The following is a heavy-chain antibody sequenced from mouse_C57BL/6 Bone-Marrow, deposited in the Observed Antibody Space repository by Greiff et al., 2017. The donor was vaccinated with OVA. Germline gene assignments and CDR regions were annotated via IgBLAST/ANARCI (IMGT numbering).Heavy chain of an antibody. CDR1: GYTFTSYW. Sequence: QVQLKQPGAELVKPGASVKLSCKASGYTFTSYWMHWVKQRPGRGLEWIGRIDPNSGGTKYNEKFKSKATLTVDKPSSTAYMQLSSLTSEDSAVYYCARWGLRPSKDWFAYWGQGTLVTVSA. CDR3: ARWGLRPSKDWFAY. CDR2: IDPNSGGT. J-gene: IGHJ3*01. V-gene: IGHV1-72*01. D-gene: IGHD1-1*01.